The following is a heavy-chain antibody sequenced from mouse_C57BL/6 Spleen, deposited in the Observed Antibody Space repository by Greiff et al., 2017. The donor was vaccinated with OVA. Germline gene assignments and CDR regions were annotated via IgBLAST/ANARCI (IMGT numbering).Heavy chain of an antibody. CDR1: GYTFTSYW. D-gene: IGHD1-1*01. Sequence: QVQLQQPGAELVRPGTSVKLSCKASGYTFTSYWMHWVKQRPGQGLEWIGVIDPSDSYTNYNQKFKGKATLTVDTSSSTAYMQLSSLTSEDSAVYYCARDYYGYAMDYWGQGTSVTVSS. V-gene: IGHV1-59*01. J-gene: IGHJ4*01. CDR3: ARDYYGYAMDY. CDR2: IDPSDSYT.